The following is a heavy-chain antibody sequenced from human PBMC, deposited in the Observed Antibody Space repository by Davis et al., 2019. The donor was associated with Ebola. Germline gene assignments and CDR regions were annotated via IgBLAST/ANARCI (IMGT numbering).Heavy chain of an antibody. Sequence: MPSETLSLTCTVSGGSISSYYWSWIRQPPGKGLEWIGYIYYSGGTNYNPSLKSRVTISVDTSKNQFSLKLSSVTAADTAVYYCARCEEWLDPCYFDYWGQGTLVTVSS. CDR3: ARCEEWLDPCYFDY. V-gene: IGHV4-59*08. J-gene: IGHJ4*02. D-gene: IGHD6-19*01. CDR2: IYYSGGT. CDR1: GGSISSYY.